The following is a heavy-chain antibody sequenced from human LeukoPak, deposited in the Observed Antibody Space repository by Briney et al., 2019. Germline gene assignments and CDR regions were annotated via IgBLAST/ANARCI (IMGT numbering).Heavy chain of an antibody. D-gene: IGHD1-26*01. CDR2: ISSSSSYI. CDR1: GFTFSSYS. V-gene: IGHV3-21*01. J-gene: IGHJ4*02. Sequence: GGSLRLSCAASGFTFSSYSMNWVRQAPGKGLEGVSSISSSSSYIYYADSAKRRFHIPRDNAKHSLYLQMNSLRAADTAVYYCARGSGRGSYPAGLDYWGQGTLVTVSS. CDR3: ARGSGRGSYPAGLDY.